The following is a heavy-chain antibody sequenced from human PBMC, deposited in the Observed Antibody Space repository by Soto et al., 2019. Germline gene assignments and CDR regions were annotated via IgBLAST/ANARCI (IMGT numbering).Heavy chain of an antibody. J-gene: IGHJ3*02. D-gene: IGHD5-12*01. V-gene: IGHV3-13*01. CDR2: IGTAGDT. Sequence: GGSLRLSCAASGFTFSSYDMHWVRQATGKGLEWVSAIGTAGDTYYPGSVKGGFTISRENATNSLYLQMNSMRTEDTAVYYCARASPRDGYNLYSLGPNFDAFDIWGQGTMVTVSS. CDR3: ARASPRDGYNLYSLGPNFDAFDI. CDR1: GFTFSSYD.